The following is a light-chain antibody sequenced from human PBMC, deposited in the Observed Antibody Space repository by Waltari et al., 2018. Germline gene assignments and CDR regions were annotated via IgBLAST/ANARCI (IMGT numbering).Light chain of an antibody. Sequence: ASGAPGQRVTISCSGSGSSVSWYQHLPGTAPQLLIYTNNQRPSGVPDRFSGSRSGTSASLAISGLLSEDEGDYFCASWDDTLSGPVFGGGTKVTV. CDR3: ASWDDTLSGPV. CDR1: GSS. J-gene: IGLJ3*02. V-gene: IGLV1-47*02. CDR2: TNN.